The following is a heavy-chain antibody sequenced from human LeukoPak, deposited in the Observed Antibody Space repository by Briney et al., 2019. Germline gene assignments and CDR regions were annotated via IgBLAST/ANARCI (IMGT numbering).Heavy chain of an antibody. CDR2: ITSNGGST. Sequence: PGGSLRLSCSASGFTFSTNSMHWVRQAPGKGLEFVSAITSNGGSTYYADSVKGRSTISRDNSKNTLYLQMSSLRAEDTAAYYCVTVGMTSIWSYLRFDPRGQGTLVSVSS. CDR1: GFTFSTNS. D-gene: IGHD1-26*01. CDR3: VTVGMTSIWSYLRFDP. J-gene: IGHJ5*02. V-gene: IGHV3-64D*08.